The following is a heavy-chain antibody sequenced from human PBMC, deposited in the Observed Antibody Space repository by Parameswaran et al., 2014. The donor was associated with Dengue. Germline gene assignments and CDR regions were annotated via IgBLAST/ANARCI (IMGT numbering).Heavy chain of an antibody. V-gene: IGHV4-30-4*01. Sequence: RWIRQPPGKGLEWIGYIYYSGSTYYNPSLKSRVTISVDTSKNQFSLKLSSVTAADTAVYYCARFIAAAGSDIWWFDPWGQGNPGHRLL. D-gene: IGHD6-13*01. CDR3: ARFIAAAGSDIWWFDP. CDR2: IYYSGST. J-gene: IGHJ5*02.